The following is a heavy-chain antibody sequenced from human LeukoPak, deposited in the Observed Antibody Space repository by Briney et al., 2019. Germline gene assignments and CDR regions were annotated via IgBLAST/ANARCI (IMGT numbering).Heavy chain of an antibody. J-gene: IGHJ4*02. CDR3: ARALLRYSFDY. CDR2: IYYSGST. CDR1: GGSISSYY. V-gene: IGHV4-59*01. D-gene: IGHD2-15*01. Sequence: PSETLSLTCTVSGGSISSYYWSWIRQPPGKGLEWIGYIYYSGSTNHNPSLKSRVTISVDTSKNQFSLKLSSVTAADTAVYYCARALLRYSFDYWGQGTLVTVSS.